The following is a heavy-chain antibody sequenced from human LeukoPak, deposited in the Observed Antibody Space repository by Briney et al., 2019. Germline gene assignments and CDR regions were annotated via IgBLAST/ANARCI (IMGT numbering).Heavy chain of an antibody. CDR1: GFTFSSYA. CDR3: ARVGGYCNSTTCYGWFDS. D-gene: IGHD2-2*01. J-gene: IGHJ5*01. V-gene: IGHV3-7*01. Sequence: GGSLRLSCAASGFTFSSYAMSWVRRAPGKGLEWVASMKQDGSEKYYLDSVKGRYTISRDNAKNSLYLQMNSLRAEDTAVYYCARVGGYCNSTTCYGWFDSWGQGTLVTVSS. CDR2: MKQDGSEK.